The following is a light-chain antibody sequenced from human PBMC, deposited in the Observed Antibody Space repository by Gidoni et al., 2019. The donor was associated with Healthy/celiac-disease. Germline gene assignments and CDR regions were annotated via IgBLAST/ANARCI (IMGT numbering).Light chain of an antibody. CDR2: GAS. J-gene: IGKJ2*01. Sequence: LRIYGASSRATGTPDRFSGSGSGTDFTLTISRLEPEDFAVYYCQQYGSSPLYTFXQXTKLEIK. V-gene: IGKV3-20*01. CDR3: QQYGSSPLYT.